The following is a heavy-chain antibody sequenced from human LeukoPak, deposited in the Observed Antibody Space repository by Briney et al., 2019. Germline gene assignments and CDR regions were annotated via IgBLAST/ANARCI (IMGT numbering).Heavy chain of an antibody. V-gene: IGHV3-23*01. J-gene: IGHJ4*02. D-gene: IGHD4-17*01. CDR3: AKMEAWTTVTGSGVEY. CDR1: GFTFSSYA. CDR2: ISGSGGRT. Sequence: PGGSLTLPCAASGFTFSSYAMSWARQATGKGREWVSSISGSGGRTYYAEYMKGRLPISRDNSKNPLYLQMNSLRAEDTAVHYCAKMEAWTTVTGSGVEYWGQGALVTVSS.